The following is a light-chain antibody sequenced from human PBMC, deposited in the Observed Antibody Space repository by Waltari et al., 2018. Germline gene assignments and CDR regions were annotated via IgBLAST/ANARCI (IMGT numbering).Light chain of an antibody. CDR3: CSYAGSSYV. J-gene: IGLJ1*01. V-gene: IGLV2-11*01. Sequence: QSVLTQPRSVSGSPGQSVTISCTGTSSDVGGYNSVSCYQQHPGKAPKLLIYGVTQRPSGVPDHFSGSKSGNTASLTISGLQAEDEADYFCCSYAGSSYVFGTGTKITVL. CDR1: SSDVGGYNS. CDR2: GVT.